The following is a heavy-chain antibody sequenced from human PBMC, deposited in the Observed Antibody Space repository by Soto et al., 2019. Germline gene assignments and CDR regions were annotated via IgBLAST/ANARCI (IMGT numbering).Heavy chain of an antibody. J-gene: IGHJ6*02. Sequence: EVQLVESGGGLVKPGGSLRLSCAVSGFTFNSYSMNWVRQAPGKGLEWVSSISRFSNYMYYTDSVKGRFTISRDNARNSLYLQMNSLRAEDTAVYYCARAGGYSRTTPNPSAYDMDVWGQGTTVTVSS. V-gene: IGHV3-21*01. CDR2: ISRFSNYM. CDR1: GFTFNSYS. D-gene: IGHD6-13*01. CDR3: ARAGGYSRTTPNPSAYDMDV.